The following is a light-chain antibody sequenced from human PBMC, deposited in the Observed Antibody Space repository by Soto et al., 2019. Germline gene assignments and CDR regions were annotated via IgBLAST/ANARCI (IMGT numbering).Light chain of an antibody. CDR2: KAS. V-gene: IGKV1-5*03. Sequence: DIQMTQSPSTLSASVGDRVTIACRASQSISSWLAWYQQKPGKAPKLLIYKASSLESGVPSRFSGSGSGTEFTLTISSLQPDHFATYYCQQYKSYWSFGQGTKVEIK. CDR3: QQYKSYWS. CDR1: QSISSW. J-gene: IGKJ1*01.